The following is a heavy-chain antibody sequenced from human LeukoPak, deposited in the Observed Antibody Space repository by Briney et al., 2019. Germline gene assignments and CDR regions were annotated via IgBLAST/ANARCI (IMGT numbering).Heavy chain of an antibody. V-gene: IGHV1-8*01. Sequence: ASVKVSCKASGYTFTSYDINWVRQATGQGLEWMGWMNPNSGNTGYAQKFQGRVTMTRNTSISTAYMELSSLRSEDTAVYYCARTYYDFWSGYYLIGPRYYYYGMDVWGQGTTVTVSS. D-gene: IGHD3-3*01. CDR3: ARTYYDFWSGYYLIGPRYYYYGMDV. J-gene: IGHJ6*02. CDR2: MNPNSGNT. CDR1: GYTFTSYD.